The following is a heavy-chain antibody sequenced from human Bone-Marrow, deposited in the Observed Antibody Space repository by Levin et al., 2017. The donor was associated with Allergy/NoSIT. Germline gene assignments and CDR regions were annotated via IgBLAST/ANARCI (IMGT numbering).Heavy chain of an antibody. Sequence: SCAASGFTFSNAWMSWVRQAPGKGLEWVGRIKSKTDGGTTDYAAPVKGRFTISRDDSKNTLYLQMNSLKTEDTAVYYCTTTLVLRFLEWLLPRGRQGGQGTLVTVSS. CDR3: TTTLVLRFLEWLLPRGRQ. V-gene: IGHV3-15*01. CDR2: IKSKTDGGTT. CDR1: GFTFSNAW. D-gene: IGHD3-3*01. J-gene: IGHJ4*02.